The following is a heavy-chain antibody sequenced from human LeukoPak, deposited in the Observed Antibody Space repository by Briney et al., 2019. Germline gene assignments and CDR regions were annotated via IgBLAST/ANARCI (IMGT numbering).Heavy chain of an antibody. D-gene: IGHD4-11*01. Sequence: PSETLSLTCTVSGGSTTSGGYYWSWLRQHPGTGLEWIGYIYYSGSTYYNPSLKSRVTISVDTSKNQFSLKLSSVTAADTAVYYCARSPAYSNYDPVGYYYYYGMDVWGQGTTVTVSS. J-gene: IGHJ6*02. V-gene: IGHV4-31*03. CDR2: IYYSGST. CDR3: ARSPAYSNYDPVGYYYYYGMDV. CDR1: GGSTTSGGYY.